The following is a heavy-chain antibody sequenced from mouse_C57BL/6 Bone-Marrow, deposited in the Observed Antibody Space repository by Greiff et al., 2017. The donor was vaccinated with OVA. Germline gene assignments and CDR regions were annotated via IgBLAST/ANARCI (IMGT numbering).Heavy chain of an antibody. Sequence: EVKLMESGPGMVKPSQSLSLTCTVTGYSITSGYDWHWIRHFPGNKLEWMGYISYSGSTNYNPSLKSRISITHDTSKNHFFLKLNSVTTEDTATYYCARAKGDYYGSSYGDYAMDYWGQGTSVTVSS. J-gene: IGHJ4*01. CDR3: ARAKGDYYGSSYGDYAMDY. CDR1: GYSITSGYD. CDR2: ISYSGST. D-gene: IGHD1-1*01. V-gene: IGHV3-1*01.